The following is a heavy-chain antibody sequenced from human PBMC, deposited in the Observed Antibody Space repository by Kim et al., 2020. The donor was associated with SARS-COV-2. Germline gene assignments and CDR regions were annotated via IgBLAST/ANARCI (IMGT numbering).Heavy chain of an antibody. V-gene: IGHV3-30-3*01. CDR3: ARDLSQDYDFWSGYYINPGYYYYYGMDV. CDR1: GFTFSSYA. Sequence: GGSLRLSCAASGFTFSSYAMHWVRQAPGKGLEWVAVISYDGGNKYYADSVKGRFTISRDNSKNTLYLQMNSLRAEDTAVYYCARDLSQDYDFWSGYYINPGYYYYYGMDVWGQGTTVTVSS. D-gene: IGHD3-3*01. CDR2: ISYDGGNK. J-gene: IGHJ6*02.